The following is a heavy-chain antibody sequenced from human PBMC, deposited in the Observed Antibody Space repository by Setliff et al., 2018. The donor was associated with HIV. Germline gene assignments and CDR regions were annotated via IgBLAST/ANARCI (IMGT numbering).Heavy chain of an antibody. J-gene: IGHJ4*02. V-gene: IGHV4-38-2*01. Sequence: SETLSLTCAVSDYSISRGYYWGWIRQPPGKGLEGIGGIYHSGSTYYNPSLKSRVTISVDTSKNHFSLKLSSVTAADTAVYYCARLNNGAHYFHFDYWGQGTLVTVSS. CDR1: DYSISRGYY. D-gene: IGHD1-20*01. CDR3: ARLNNGAHYFHFDY. CDR2: IYHSGST.